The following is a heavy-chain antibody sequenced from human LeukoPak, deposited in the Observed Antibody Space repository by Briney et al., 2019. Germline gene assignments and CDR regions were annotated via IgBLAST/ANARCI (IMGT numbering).Heavy chain of an antibody. CDR1: GFTFSTYA. CDR3: LREILPLATYYFDY. CDR2: ISSTSTYI. D-gene: IGHD3-3*01. V-gene: IGHV3-21*06. J-gene: IGHJ4*02. Sequence: GGSLRLSCALCGFTFSTYAMNWVRQTPGKGLEWVASISSTSTYIHYADSLEGRFTISRDNAKNSLFLQMNSLRAEDTAIYYCLREILPLATYYFDYWGQGTLVTVS.